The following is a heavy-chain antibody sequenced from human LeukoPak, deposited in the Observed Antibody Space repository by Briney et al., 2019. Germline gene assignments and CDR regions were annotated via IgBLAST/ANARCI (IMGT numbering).Heavy chain of an antibody. D-gene: IGHD6-6*01. Sequence: GSLRLSCAAPGFTFSSHTMSWVRQAPGKGLEWVSGISGSGVNTYYANSVKGRFTISRDKFMNTLYLQMNSLRAEDTAVYYCARGRGLPVRPPNEGFLDYWGRGTLVTVSS. CDR1: GFTFSSHT. CDR3: ARGRGLPVRPPNEGFLDY. J-gene: IGHJ4*02. CDR2: ISGSGVNT. V-gene: IGHV3-23*01.